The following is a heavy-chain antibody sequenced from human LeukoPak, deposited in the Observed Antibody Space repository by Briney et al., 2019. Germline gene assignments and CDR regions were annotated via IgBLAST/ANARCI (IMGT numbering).Heavy chain of an antibody. Sequence: GGSLRLSCAASGFAFSSYTMTWVRLAPAPGKGLEWVSTITTSGATYYADSVKGRFTITRDNSKSTLYLQMNRLSAEDTAVYYCARELPPVVKYHFDSWGQGTLVTVSS. V-gene: IGHV3-23*01. CDR2: ITTSGAT. J-gene: IGHJ4*02. CDR3: ARELPPVVKYHFDS. CDR1: GFAFSSYT. D-gene: IGHD3-22*01.